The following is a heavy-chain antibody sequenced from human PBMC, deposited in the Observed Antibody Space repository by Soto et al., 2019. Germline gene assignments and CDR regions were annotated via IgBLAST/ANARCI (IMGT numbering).Heavy chain of an antibody. CDR1: GGSIISGGYY. CDR2: IYYSGTT. V-gene: IGHV4-31*03. J-gene: IGHJ4*02. CDR3: AREGGYYDSSGYFVI. D-gene: IGHD3-22*01. Sequence: TSETLSLTCTVSGGSIISGGYYWSWIRQLPGKGLEWIGSIYYSGTTYYNPSLKSRVTISGDTSENQFSLKLSPVTAADTAVYYCAREGGYYDSSGYFVIWGQGTPVTVSS.